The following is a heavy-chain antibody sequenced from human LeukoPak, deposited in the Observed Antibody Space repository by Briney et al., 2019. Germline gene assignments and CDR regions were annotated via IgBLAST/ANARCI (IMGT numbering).Heavy chain of an antibody. J-gene: IGHJ3*02. CDR3: ARYMVAAYLKDAFDI. D-gene: IGHD2-15*01. CDR1: GFTFSIYW. V-gene: IGHV3-7*01. Sequence: GGSLRLSCAASGFTFSIYWMSWVRQAPGKGLEWVANIKQDGSEKYYVDSVKGRFTISRDNAKNSLYLQMNSLRAEDTAVYYCARYMVAAYLKDAFDIWGQGTMVTVSS. CDR2: IKQDGSEK.